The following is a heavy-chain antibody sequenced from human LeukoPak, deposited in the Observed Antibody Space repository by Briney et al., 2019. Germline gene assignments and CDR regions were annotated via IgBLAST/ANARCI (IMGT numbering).Heavy chain of an antibody. D-gene: IGHD6-19*01. V-gene: IGHV1-46*01. CDR1: GYTFISYY. CDR3: ARVIAVADTFDY. Sequence: ASVKVSCKASGYTFISYYIHWVRQAPGQGLEWMGIINPSGGSTSYAQKFQGRVTMTRDTSTSTVYMELSSLRSEDTAVYYCARVIAVADTFDYWGQGTLVTVSS. J-gene: IGHJ4*02. CDR2: INPSGGST.